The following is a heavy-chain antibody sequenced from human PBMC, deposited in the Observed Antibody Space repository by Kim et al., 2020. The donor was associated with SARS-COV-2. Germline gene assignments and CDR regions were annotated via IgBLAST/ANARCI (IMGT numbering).Heavy chain of an antibody. V-gene: IGHV1-69*01. J-gene: IGHJ6*02. D-gene: IGHD1-26*01. CDR3: ARGYSGGPGLDV. Sequence: NYAQRFQGSVTITADEATSTAYMRPGSLRSEDTAVYYCARGYSGGPGLDVWGQGTTVTVSS.